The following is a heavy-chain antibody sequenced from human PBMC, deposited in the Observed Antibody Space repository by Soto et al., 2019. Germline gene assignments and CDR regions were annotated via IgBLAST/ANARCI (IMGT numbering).Heavy chain of an antibody. Sequence: ASVTVSCKASGYTFTGYYMHRVRQAPGQGLEWMGWINPNSGGTNYAQKFQGWVTMTRDTSISTAYTVSLHMNSLRAEDTALYYCAKDRPRRTSGYFFDYWGQGTPVTVSS. CDR3: AKDRPRRTSGYFFDY. V-gene: IGHV1-2*04. D-gene: IGHD1-1*01. J-gene: IGHJ4*02. CDR1: GYTFTGYY. CDR2: INPNSGGT.